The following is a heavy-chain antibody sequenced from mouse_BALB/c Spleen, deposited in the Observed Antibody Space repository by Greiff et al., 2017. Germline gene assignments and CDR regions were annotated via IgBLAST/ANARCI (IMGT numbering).Heavy chain of an antibody. V-gene: IGHV2-9*02. CDR1: GFSLTSYG. CDR2: IWAGGST. D-gene: IGHD2-4*01. Sequence: VQVVESGPGLVAPSQSLSITCTVSGFSLTSYGVHWVRQPPGKGLEWLGVIWAGGSTNYNSALMSRLSISKDNSKSQVFLKMNSLQTDDTAMYYCAREMITTLPFAYWGQGTLVTVSA. J-gene: IGHJ3*01. CDR3: AREMITTLPFAY.